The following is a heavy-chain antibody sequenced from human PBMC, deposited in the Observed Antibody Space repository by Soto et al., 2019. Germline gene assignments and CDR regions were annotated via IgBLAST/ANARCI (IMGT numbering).Heavy chain of an antibody. J-gene: IGHJ6*04. V-gene: IGHV3-21*01. D-gene: IGHD3-3*01. Sequence: GGSLRLSCAASGFTFSSYSMNWVRQAPGKGLEWVSSISSSSSYIYYADSVKGRFTISRDNAKNSLYLQMNSLRAEDTAVYYCAREWRGVIPFWSGGHPMDVWGKGTTVTVSS. CDR1: GFTFSSYS. CDR2: ISSSSSYI. CDR3: AREWRGVIPFWSGGHPMDV.